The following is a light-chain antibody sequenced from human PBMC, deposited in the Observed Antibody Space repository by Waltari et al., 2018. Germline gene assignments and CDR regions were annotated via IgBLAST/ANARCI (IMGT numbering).Light chain of an antibody. CDR3: QQYNEWPYT. Sequence: ETVMIQSPATLSVSQGERVTLSCRASQSVGNNVAWYRQTPGQAPRLLIYAASSKGNGVPGRFAGSGSGAEFTLTISSLQSEDFAVYYCQQYNEWPYTFGQGTNLEI. CDR1: QSVGNN. V-gene: IGKV3-15*01. CDR2: AAS. J-gene: IGKJ2*01.